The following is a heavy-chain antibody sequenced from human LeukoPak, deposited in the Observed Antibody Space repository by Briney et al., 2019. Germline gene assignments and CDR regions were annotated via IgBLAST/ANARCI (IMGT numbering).Heavy chain of an antibody. CDR3: ARAITVGRGVQYYYYAMDV. CDR2: IIPVLGIT. CDR1: GGTISNYA. D-gene: IGHD3-10*01. J-gene: IGHJ6*02. Sequence: SVKVSCKASGGTISNYAISWVRQAPGQGLEWMGRIIPVLGITYYTQRFQGRLTITADKSTSSAYMELSSLRSEDSAVYYCARAITVGRGVQYYYYAMDVWGQGTTVTVSS. V-gene: IGHV1-69*04.